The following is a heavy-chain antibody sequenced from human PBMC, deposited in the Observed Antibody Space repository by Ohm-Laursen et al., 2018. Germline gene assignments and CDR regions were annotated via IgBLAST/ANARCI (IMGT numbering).Heavy chain of an antibody. J-gene: IGHJ3*02. V-gene: IGHV4-34*01. CDR1: GGSFSGYD. CDR3: ARYSPVEMIIRGAFDI. D-gene: IGHD5-24*01. Sequence: TLSLTCPVYGGSFSGYDWSWIRQPPGKGLEWIGEINHSGRTNYNPSLKRRVIISVDTSKNQVSLRMSPVTAADTAVYYCARYSPVEMIIRGAFDIWGQGTMVTVSS. CDR2: INHSGRT.